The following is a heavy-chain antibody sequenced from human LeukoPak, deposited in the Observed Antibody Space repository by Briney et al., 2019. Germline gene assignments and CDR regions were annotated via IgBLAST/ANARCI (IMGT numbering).Heavy chain of an antibody. CDR2: ISGSGGST. J-gene: IGHJ4*02. V-gene: IGHV3-23*01. CDR3: AKASDYDSSGYYYEGTNYFDY. CDR1: GFTFSSYA. Sequence: GGSLRLSCAASGFTFSSYAMSWVRQAPGKGLEWVSAISGSGGSTYYADSVKGRFTISRDNSKNTLYLQMNSLRAEDTAVYYCAKASDYDSSGYYYEGTNYFDYWGQGTLVTVSS. D-gene: IGHD3-22*01.